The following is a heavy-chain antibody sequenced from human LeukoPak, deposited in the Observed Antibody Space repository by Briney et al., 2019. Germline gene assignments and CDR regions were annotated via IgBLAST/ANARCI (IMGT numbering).Heavy chain of an antibody. V-gene: IGHV4-59*01. D-gene: IGHD2-15*01. CDR2: IYYSGST. CDR3: AKVVVAATRDPYFDY. J-gene: IGHJ4*02. CDR1: GGSISSYY. Sequence: SETLSLTRTVSGGSISSYYWSWIRQPPGKGLEWIGYIYYSGSTNYNPSLKSRVTISVDTSKNQFSLKLSSVTAADTAVYYCAKVVVAATRDPYFDYWGQGTLVTVSS.